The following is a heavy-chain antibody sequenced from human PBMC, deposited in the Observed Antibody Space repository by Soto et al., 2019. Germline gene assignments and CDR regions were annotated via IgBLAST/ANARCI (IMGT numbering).Heavy chain of an antibody. Sequence: SGGSLRLSCAASGFTFSSYGMHWVRQAPGKGLEWVAVISYDGSNKYYADSVKGRFTISRDNSKNTLYLQMNSLRAEDTAVYYCAKDVKFQQLPTDYWGQGTLVTVSS. CDR1: GFTFSSYG. CDR3: AKDVKFQQLPTDY. D-gene: IGHD6-13*01. V-gene: IGHV3-30*18. J-gene: IGHJ4*02. CDR2: ISYDGSNK.